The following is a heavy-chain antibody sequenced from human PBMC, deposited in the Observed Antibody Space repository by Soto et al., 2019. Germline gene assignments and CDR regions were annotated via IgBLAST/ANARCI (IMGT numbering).Heavy chain of an antibody. CDR2: IHSSGSI. CDR3: ARDLDGLHDDTSGPFPRPG. CDR1: GGSISSGGYS. D-gene: IGHD3-22*01. J-gene: IGHJ1*01. Sequence: PSETLSLTCAVSGGSISSGGYSWSWIRQPPGKGLEWIGYIHSSGSIYYNPSLKSRATMSIDTAGNQFSLKVSSVTVADTAVYYCARDLDGLHDDTSGPFPRPGWGQGTLVTVSS. V-gene: IGHV4-30-2*05.